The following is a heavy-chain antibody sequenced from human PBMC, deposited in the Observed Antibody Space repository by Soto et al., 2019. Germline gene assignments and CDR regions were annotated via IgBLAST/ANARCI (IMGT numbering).Heavy chain of an antibody. CDR1: GFTFSSFV. D-gene: IGHD6-13*01. V-gene: IGHV3-23*01. CDR2: LSGSGGST. J-gene: IGHJ5*02. Sequence: PGGSLRLSCAASGFTFSSFVMTWVRQAPGKGLEWVSVLSGSGGSTYYADSVKGRFTISRDNSKNTLYLQMNSLRAEDTAVYYCAKGYYSSNRWGQGTLVTVSS. CDR3: AKGYYSSNR.